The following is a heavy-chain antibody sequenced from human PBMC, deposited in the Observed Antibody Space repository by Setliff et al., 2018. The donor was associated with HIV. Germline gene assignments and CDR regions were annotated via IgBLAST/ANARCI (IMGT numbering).Heavy chain of an antibody. CDR2: IYFSGST. CDR1: GVSISSSSYF. D-gene: IGHD3-9*01. Sequence: ETLSLTCAVSGVSISSSSYFWGWIRRPPGTGLDWIGSIYFSGSTYYNPSLESRVTISMDTSKNQFSLKLTSVTAADSAVYYCARHPRHYNILTGYRYYYMDVWGKGTTVTVSS. J-gene: IGHJ6*03. CDR3: ARHPRHYNILTGYRYYYMDV. V-gene: IGHV4-39*01.